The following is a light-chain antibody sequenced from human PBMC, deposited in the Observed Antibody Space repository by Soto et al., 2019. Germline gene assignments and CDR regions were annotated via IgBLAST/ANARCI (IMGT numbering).Light chain of an antibody. CDR2: GAS. Sequence: EIVMTQSPATLSVSPGERATLSCRASQSVSSNLAWYQQKPGQAPWLLIYGASTRATGIPARFSGSGSGTELTLTISSLQSEDFAVYYCQQYNNWPPYTFGQGTKLEIK. CDR1: QSVSSN. V-gene: IGKV3-15*01. CDR3: QQYNNWPPYT. J-gene: IGKJ2*01.